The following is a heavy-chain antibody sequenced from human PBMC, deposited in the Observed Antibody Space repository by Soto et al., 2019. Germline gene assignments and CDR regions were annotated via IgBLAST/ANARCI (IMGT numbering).Heavy chain of an antibody. CDR3: ARVAYCSSTSCHYYFDY. J-gene: IGHJ4*02. V-gene: IGHV3-7*01. Sequence: GGSLRLSCAASGFTFSSYWMSWVRQAPGKGLEWVANIKQDGSEKYYVDSVKGRFTISRDNAKNSLYLQMNSLRAEDTAVYYCARVAYCSSTSCHYYFDYWGQGTLVTVSS. CDR1: GFTFSSYW. CDR2: IKQDGSEK. D-gene: IGHD2-2*01.